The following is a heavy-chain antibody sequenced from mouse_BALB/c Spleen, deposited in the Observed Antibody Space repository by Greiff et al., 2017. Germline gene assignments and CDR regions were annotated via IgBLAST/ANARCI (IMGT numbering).Heavy chain of an antibody. V-gene: IGHV3-2*02. CDR3: ARSFTTVVGDWYFDV. Sequence: EVKLMESGPGLVKPSQSLSLTCTVTGYSITSDYAWNWIRQFPGNKLEWMGYISYSGSTSYNPSLKSRISITRDTSKNQFFLQLNSVTTEDTATYYCARSFTTVVGDWYFDVWGAGTTVTVSS. CDR1: GYSITSDYA. D-gene: IGHD1-1*01. J-gene: IGHJ1*01. CDR2: ISYSGST.